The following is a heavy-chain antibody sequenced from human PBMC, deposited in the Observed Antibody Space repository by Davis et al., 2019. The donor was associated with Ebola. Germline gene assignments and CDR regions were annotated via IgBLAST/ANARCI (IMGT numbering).Heavy chain of an antibody. CDR3: ARSISTVLTRRFFFDY. D-gene: IGHD4-23*01. Sequence: GESLKISCEASGYDFTTYWIGWVLQMLGKGLVCMGVIYPGDSDTKYSPSFQGQFTISADKSINIAYLQWTSLKASDTAMYYCARSISTVLTRRFFFDYWGQGSLVTVS. CDR2: IYPGDSDT. J-gene: IGHJ4*02. V-gene: IGHV5-51*01. CDR1: GYDFTTYW.